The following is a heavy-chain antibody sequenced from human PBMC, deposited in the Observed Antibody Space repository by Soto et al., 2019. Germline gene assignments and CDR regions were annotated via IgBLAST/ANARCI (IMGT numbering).Heavy chain of an antibody. CDR2: IDPSDSYT. CDR1: GYSFTSYW. Sequence: GESLKISCKGSGYSFTSYWISWVRQMPGKGLEWMGRIDPSDSYTNYSPSFQGHVTISADKSISTAYLQWSSLKASDTAMYYCARQIEDRRKYSYGPRAHYGMDVWGQGTTVTVSS. V-gene: IGHV5-10-1*01. CDR3: ARQIEDRRKYSYGPRAHYGMDV. D-gene: IGHD5-18*01. J-gene: IGHJ6*02.